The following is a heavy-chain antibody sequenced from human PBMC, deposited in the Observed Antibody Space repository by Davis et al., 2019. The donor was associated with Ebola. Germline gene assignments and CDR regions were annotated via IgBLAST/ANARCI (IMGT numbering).Heavy chain of an antibody. J-gene: IGHJ6*02. V-gene: IGHV1-8*01. CDR1: GYTFTTYD. CDR3: ARGGYFDWLTRWHYYGMDV. D-gene: IGHD3-9*01. Sequence: AASVKVSCKASGYTFTTYDIHWVRQATGQGLEWMGWMNPNSENTGYAQKFQGRVTMTRRNSISTAYMELSSLRSEDTAVYYCARGGYFDWLTRWHYYGMDVWGQGTTVTVSS. CDR2: MNPNSENT.